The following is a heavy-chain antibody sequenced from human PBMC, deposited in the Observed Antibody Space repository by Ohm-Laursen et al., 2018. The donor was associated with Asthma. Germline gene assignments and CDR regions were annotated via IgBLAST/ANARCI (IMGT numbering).Heavy chain of an antibody. CDR3: ARDLAVAGTAGDY. CDR1: GYTFTSYG. CDR2: INPNSGGT. V-gene: IGHV1-2*06. Sequence: ASVKVSCNASGYTFTSYGISWVRQAPGQGLEWMGRINPNSGGTNYAQKFQGRVTMTRDTSISTAYMELSRLRSDDTAVYYCARDLAVAGTAGDYWGQGTLVTVSS. D-gene: IGHD6-19*01. J-gene: IGHJ4*02.